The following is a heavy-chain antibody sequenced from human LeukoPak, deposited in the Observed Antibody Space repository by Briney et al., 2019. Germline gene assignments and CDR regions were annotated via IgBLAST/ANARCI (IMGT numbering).Heavy chain of an antibody. D-gene: IGHD6-25*01. V-gene: IGHV5-51*01. CDR3: ARSLTAAAGDY. J-gene: IGHJ4*02. CDR1: GYRFTSYW. Sequence: GESLKISCKGSGYRFTSYWIGWVRQQPGKGLEWMAIIYPADSDIRYSPSFQGQVTISADKSISTAYLQWSSLKASDTAMYYCARSLTAAAGDYWGQGTLVTVSS. CDR2: IYPADSDI.